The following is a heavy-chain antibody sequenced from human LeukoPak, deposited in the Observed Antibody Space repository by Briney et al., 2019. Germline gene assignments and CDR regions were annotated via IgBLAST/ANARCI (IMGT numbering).Heavy chain of an antibody. D-gene: IGHD3-9*01. Sequence: SETLSLTCTVSGGSISSSTYYWGWIRQPPGKGLEWIGSIYYSGSTYYNPSLKSRVTISVDTSKNQFSLRLSSVTAADTAVYYCARTLRYFDWLPAGETDYWGQGTLVTVSS. CDR3: ARTLRYFDWLPAGETDY. J-gene: IGHJ4*02. CDR2: IYYSGST. CDR1: GGSISSSTYY. V-gene: IGHV4-39*01.